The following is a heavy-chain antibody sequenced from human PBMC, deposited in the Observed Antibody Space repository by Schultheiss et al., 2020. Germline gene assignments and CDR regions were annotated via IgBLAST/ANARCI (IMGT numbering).Heavy chain of an antibody. V-gene: IGHV4-34*01. J-gene: IGHJ6*04. CDR1: GGSFSGYY. D-gene: IGHD1-26*01. Sequence: SETLSLTCAVYGGSFSGYYWSWIRQPPGKGLEWIGEINHSGSTNYNPSLKSRVTISVDTSKNQFSLKLSSVTAADTAVYYCARGRSKGYYYYGMDVWGKGTTVTVS. CDR2: INHSGST. CDR3: ARGRSKGYYYYGMDV.